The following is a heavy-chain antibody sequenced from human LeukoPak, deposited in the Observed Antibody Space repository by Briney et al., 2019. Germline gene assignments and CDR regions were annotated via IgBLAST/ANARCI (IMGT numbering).Heavy chain of an antibody. J-gene: IGHJ4*02. D-gene: IGHD6-19*01. CDR3: ARLTWFFGYSSGWYYFDY. Sequence: GASVKVSYKASGYTFTSYGISWVRQAPGQGLEWMGWISAYNGNTNYAQKLQGRDTMTTDTSTSTAYMELRSLRSDDTAVYYCARLTWFFGYSSGWYYFDYWGQGTLVTVSS. CDR1: GYTFTSYG. CDR2: ISAYNGNT. V-gene: IGHV1-18*01.